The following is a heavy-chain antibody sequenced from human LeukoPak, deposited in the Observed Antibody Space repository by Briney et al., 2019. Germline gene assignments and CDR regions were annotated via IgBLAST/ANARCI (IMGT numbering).Heavy chain of an antibody. D-gene: IGHD4-11*01. CDR2: IRYDGSNK. CDR3: ARALNDYGNYVFDY. J-gene: IGHJ4*02. CDR1: GFTLSSYG. Sequence: PGGSLRLSCAASGFTLSSYGMHWVRQAPGKGLEWVAFIRYDGSNKYYADSVKGRFTISRDNAENSLYLQMNSLRAEDTAVYYCARALNDYGNYVFDYWGQGTLVTVSS. V-gene: IGHV3-30*02.